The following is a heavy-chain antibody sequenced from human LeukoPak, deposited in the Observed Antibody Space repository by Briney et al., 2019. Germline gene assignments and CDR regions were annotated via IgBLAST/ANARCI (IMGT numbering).Heavy chain of an antibody. CDR1: GFTFSSYA. CDR3: ARGASSGWYGLTAPFDY. D-gene: IGHD6-19*01. CDR2: ISYDGSNK. Sequence: GRSLRLSCAASGFTFSSYAMHWVRQAPGKGLEWVAVISYDGSNKYYADSVKGRFTISRDNSKNTLYLQMNSLRAEDTAVYYCARGASSGWYGLTAPFDYWGQGTLVTVSS. V-gene: IGHV3-30*04. J-gene: IGHJ4*02.